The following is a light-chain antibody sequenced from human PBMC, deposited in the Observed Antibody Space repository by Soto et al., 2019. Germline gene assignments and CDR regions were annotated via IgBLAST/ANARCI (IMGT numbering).Light chain of an antibody. CDR1: QSVSSN. CDR2: GAS. Sequence: EIVMTQSPTTLSVSPGERATLSCRASQSVSSNLAWYQQRPGQAPRLLIYGASTRATGIPARFSGSGSGTEFTLTISSLQSEDFAVYYCHQYNNLPWTFGQGTKVEIK. V-gene: IGKV3-15*01. CDR3: HQYNNLPWT. J-gene: IGKJ1*01.